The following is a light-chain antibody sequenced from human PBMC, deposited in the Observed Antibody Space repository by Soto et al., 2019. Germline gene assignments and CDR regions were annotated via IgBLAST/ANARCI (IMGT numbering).Light chain of an antibody. CDR1: SSDVGAYNY. V-gene: IGLV2-14*01. CDR3: SAYTSSSALI. J-gene: IGLJ2*01. CDR2: EVS. Sequence: QSALTQPASVSGSPGQSITISCTGTSSDVGAYNYVSWYQQHAGKAPKLMIYEVSNRPLGVSDRFSGSKSGNTASLTVSGLQADDEAYYYCSAYTSSSALIFGGGTKVTVL.